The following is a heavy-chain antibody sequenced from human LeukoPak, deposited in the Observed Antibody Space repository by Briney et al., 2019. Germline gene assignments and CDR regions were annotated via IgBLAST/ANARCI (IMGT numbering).Heavy chain of an antibody. D-gene: IGHD1-26*01. CDR1: GFTFSSYA. Sequence: GGSLRLSCAASGFTFSSYAMTWVRQAPGKGLEYVAIINDNGYNTDYAGSVKGRFTVARDNSKNTLYLQMSSLRPEDTAVYYCVKDLSRSFSFDQWGQGTLVTVSS. J-gene: IGHJ4*02. CDR2: INDNGYNT. V-gene: IGHV3-64D*09. CDR3: VKDLSRSFSFDQ.